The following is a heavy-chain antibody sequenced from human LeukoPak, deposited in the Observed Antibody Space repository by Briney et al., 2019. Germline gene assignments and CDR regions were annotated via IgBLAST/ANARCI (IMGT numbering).Heavy chain of an antibody. CDR2: ITSSGAYI. CDR1: GFTFNYYN. CDR3: ARSRSGYYEDY. D-gene: IGHD3-22*01. V-gene: IGHV3-21*01. Sequence: GGSLRLSCAASGFTFNYYNMNWVRQAPGKALEWVSSITSSGAYIFYADSVRGRFTISRDNAKDSLYLQMNSLGPEDTAVYYCARSRSGYYEDYWGQGTLVTVSS. J-gene: IGHJ4*02.